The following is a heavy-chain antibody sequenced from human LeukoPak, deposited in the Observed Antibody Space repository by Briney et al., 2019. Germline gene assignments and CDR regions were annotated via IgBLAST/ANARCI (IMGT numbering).Heavy chain of an antibody. D-gene: IGHD3-10*01. V-gene: IGHV3-23*01. Sequence: GGSLRLSCAASGFPFSNNVMTWVRQAPGRGLDWPSAISGGGGDTYYADSVKGRFTISRDNSKNILYLQMSSLTAEDTAVYYCAKTFPYGTTWFGFCDYWGQGALVTVSS. CDR2: ISGGGGDT. J-gene: IGHJ4*02. CDR1: GFPFSNNV. CDR3: AKTFPYGTTWFGFCDY.